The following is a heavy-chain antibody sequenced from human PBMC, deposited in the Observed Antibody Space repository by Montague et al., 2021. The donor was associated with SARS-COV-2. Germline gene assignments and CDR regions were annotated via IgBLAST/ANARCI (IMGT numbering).Heavy chain of an antibody. Sequence: CAIFGDSVSVYTASGNWMRQSRPRALDCLGRTFYMSMWYNEFAESVKSRISINADTSKNEVSLQLKYVTPEDTAMYYCARDSRNWYGPIGFDIWGQGTVVTVS. CDR3: ARDSRNWYGPIGFDI. J-gene: IGHJ3*02. CDR1: GDSVSVYTAS. CDR2: TFYMSMWYN. V-gene: IGHV6-1*01. D-gene: IGHD6-13*01.